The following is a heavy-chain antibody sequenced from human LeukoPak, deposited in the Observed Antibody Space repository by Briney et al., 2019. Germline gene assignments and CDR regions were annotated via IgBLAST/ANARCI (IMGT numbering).Heavy chain of an antibody. CDR3: SRGTGITMIVVVTEKYYFDY. Sequence: SETLSLTCAVYGGSFSGDFWSWIRQSPGKGLEWIGYTYYSGSTNYNPSLKSRVTISVDTSKNQFSLKLSSVTAADTAVYYCSRGTGITMIVVVTEKYYFDYWGQGTLVTVSS. V-gene: IGHV4-59*01. D-gene: IGHD3-22*01. CDR1: GGSFSGDF. CDR2: TYYSGST. J-gene: IGHJ4*02.